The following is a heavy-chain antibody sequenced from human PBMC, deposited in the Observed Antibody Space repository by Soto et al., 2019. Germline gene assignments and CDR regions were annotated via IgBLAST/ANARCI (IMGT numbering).Heavy chain of an antibody. V-gene: IGHV1-8*02. CDR3: ARRGLIWFGELSQFDYYYGMDV. Sequence: XSVKVSYKAAGDTYTSYYIHWGRQAPGQGLEWMGWMNPNSGNTGYAQKFQGRVTMTRNTSISTAYMELSSLRSEDTAVYYCARRGLIWFGELSQFDYYYGMDVWGQGTTVTVSS. CDR1: GDTYTSYY. CDR2: MNPNSGNT. J-gene: IGHJ6*02. D-gene: IGHD3-10*01.